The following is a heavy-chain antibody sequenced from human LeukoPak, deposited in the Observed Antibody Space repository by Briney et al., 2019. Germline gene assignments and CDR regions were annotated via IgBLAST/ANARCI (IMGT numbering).Heavy chain of an antibody. V-gene: IGHV1-2*02. Sequence: VSVKVSCKASGYTFIGHYIHRVRQAPGQGLEWMGWINPSSGGANYAQKSQGRVTMTRGTSTSTAFMELSSLRSDDTAVYYCARAFNGYYFDFWGQGTQVTVSS. CDR3: ARAFNGYYFDF. CDR2: INPSSGGA. J-gene: IGHJ4*02. CDR1: GYTFIGHY.